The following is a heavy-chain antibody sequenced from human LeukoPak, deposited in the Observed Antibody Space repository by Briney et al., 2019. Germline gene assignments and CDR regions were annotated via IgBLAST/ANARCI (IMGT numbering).Heavy chain of an antibody. Sequence: ASVKVSCKTSGYIFTSYYIHWVRQAPGQGPEWMGWINTNSGVTKSAQKFQARVTMTGDTSINTAYMELSRLRSDDTAVYYCARDGPSNNYFDSRGQGTLVTVSS. CDR1: GYIFTSYY. CDR3: ARDGPSNNYFDS. V-gene: IGHV1-2*02. D-gene: IGHD1/OR15-1a*01. J-gene: IGHJ4*02. CDR2: INTNSGVT.